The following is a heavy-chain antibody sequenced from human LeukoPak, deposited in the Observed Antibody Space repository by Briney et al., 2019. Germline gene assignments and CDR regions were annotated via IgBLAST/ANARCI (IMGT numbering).Heavy chain of an antibody. CDR2: INSDGSTT. J-gene: IGHJ4*02. V-gene: IGHV3-74*01. Sequence: PGGSLRLSCAASGFTFSNYWMHWVRHAPGKGLVWVSRINSDGSTTTYADSVKGRFTISRDNAKNTLYLQVNSLRAEDTALYYCARNFGGGDSSGPYYWGQGTLVTVSS. CDR3: ARNFGGGDSSGPYY. CDR1: GFTFSNYW. D-gene: IGHD3-22*01.